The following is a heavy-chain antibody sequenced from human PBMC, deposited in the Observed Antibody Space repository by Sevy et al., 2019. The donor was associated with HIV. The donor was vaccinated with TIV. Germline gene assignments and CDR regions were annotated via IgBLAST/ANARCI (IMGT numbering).Heavy chain of an antibody. D-gene: IGHD2-21*01. J-gene: IGHJ4*02. V-gene: IGHV3-30*02. CDR3: VKEGGGEGGDH. CDR1: GFSFSSYG. CDR2: IQYDGSNK. Sequence: GGSLRLSCAASGFSFSSYGMHWVRQAPGKGLEWMSYIQYDGSNKDYADSVKGRFTISRDNSKNTLYLQMNSLRVEARAVSYCVKEGGGEGGDHWGQGTLVTVSS.